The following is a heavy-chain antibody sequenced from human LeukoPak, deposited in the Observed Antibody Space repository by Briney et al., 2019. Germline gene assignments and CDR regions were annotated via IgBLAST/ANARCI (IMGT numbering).Heavy chain of an antibody. CDR1: GGSISSYY. D-gene: IGHD1-26*01. CDR3: ARLSPRGSYRSRAPNHFDY. V-gene: IGHV4-4*09. CDR2: IYTSGST. J-gene: IGHJ4*02. Sequence: PSETLSLTCTVSGGSISSYYWSWIRQPPGKGLEWIGYIYTSGSTNYNPSLKSRVTISVDTSKNQFSLKLSSVTAADTAVYYCARLSPRGSYRSRAPNHFDYWGQGTLVTVSS.